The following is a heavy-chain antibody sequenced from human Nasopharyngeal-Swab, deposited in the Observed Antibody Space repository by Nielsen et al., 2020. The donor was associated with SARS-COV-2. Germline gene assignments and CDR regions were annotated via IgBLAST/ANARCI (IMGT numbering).Heavy chain of an antibody. CDR1: GFTFSSYD. D-gene: IGHD6-19*01. Sequence: GESLKISCAASGFTFSSYDMHWVRQATGKGLEWVSAIGTAGDPYYPGSVKGRFTISRENAKNSLYLQMNSLRAGDTAVYYCARASGSDAFDIWGQGTMVTVPS. V-gene: IGHV3-13*05. CDR3: ARASGSDAFDI. J-gene: IGHJ3*02. CDR2: IGTAGDP.